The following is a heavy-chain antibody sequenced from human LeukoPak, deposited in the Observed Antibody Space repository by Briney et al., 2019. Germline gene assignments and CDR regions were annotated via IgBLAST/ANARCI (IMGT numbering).Heavy chain of an antibody. V-gene: IGHV4-31*03. J-gene: IGHJ1*01. CDR2: IYYSGST. Sequence: SQTLSLTCTVSGGSISSGNYYWSWIRQHPGKGLEWIGYIYYSGSTYYNPSLKSRVIISVDTSTNQFSLKLSSVTAADTAVYYCARDQEGYGGAPSLGYFQHWGQGTLVTVSS. CDR3: ARDQEGYGGAPSLGYFQH. D-gene: IGHD4-23*01. CDR1: GGSISSGNYY.